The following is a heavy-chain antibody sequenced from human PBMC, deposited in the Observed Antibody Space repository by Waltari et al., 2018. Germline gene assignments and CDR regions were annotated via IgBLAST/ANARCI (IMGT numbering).Heavy chain of an antibody. CDR1: GYTFPGYY. D-gene: IGHD1-26*01. V-gene: IGHV1-2*04. Sequence: QVQLVQSGAEVKTPGASVKVSCKASGYTFPGYYMQWVGQAPGQGLEWMGWINPNSGGPNYAQKFQGWVTMTRDTSISTAYMELSRLRSDDTAVYYCARAIAGATVYYGMDVWGQGTTVTVSS. CDR3: ARAIAGATVYYGMDV. CDR2: INPNSGGP. J-gene: IGHJ6*02.